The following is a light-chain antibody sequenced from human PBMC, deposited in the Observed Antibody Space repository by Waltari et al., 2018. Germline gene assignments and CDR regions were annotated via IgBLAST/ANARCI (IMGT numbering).Light chain of an antibody. Sequence: QSVLTQPPSVSGAPGQSVTISCTGSSPNIGGGYDVNWDQQIPGSPPKVLFYRDDNRPSGVPGRFSGSKSGTSASLSVTGLHVEDEADYFCQSFDRDLNAVLFGGGTKLTVL. J-gene: IGLJ2*01. CDR1: SPNIGGGYD. CDR3: QSFDRDLNAVL. V-gene: IGLV1-40*01. CDR2: RDD.